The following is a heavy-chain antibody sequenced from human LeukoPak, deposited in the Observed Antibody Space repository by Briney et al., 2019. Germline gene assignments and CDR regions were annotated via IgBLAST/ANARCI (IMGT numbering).Heavy chain of an antibody. D-gene: IGHD5-18*01. V-gene: IGHV1-2*02. CDR2: INPNSGGT. CDR1: GYTFTGYY. Sequence: ASVKVSCKASGYTFTGYYMHWVRQAPGQGPEWMGWINPNSGGTNYAQKFQGRVTMARDTSISTAYMELSRLRSDDTAVYYCASPAYSYGGDFDYWGQGTLVTVSS. CDR3: ASPAYSYGGDFDY. J-gene: IGHJ4*02.